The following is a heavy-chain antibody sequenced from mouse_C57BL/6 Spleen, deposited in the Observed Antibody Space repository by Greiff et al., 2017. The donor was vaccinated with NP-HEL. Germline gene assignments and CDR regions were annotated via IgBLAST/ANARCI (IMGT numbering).Heavy chain of an antibody. Sequence: LEESGPELVKPGASVKISCKASGYAFSSSWMNWVKQRPGKGLEWIGRIYPGDGDTNYNGKFKGKATLTADKSSSTAYMQLSSLTSEDSAVYFCALYYYGSSSFMDYWGQGTSVTVSS. V-gene: IGHV1-82*01. CDR3: ALYYYGSSSFMDY. CDR2: IYPGDGDT. J-gene: IGHJ4*01. D-gene: IGHD1-1*01. CDR1: GYAFSSSW.